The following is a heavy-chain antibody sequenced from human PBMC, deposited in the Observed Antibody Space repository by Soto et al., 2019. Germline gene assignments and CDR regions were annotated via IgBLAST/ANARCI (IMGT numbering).Heavy chain of an antibody. CDR1: GGTFSSYA. V-gene: IGHV1-69*13. Sequence: SVKVSCKASGGTFSSYAISWVRQTPGQGLEWLGGFIPVYRTLNYAQKFQGRVTITADESTGTAFMTLSSLASDDTAVYYCSTGVIWIGYFTVDSWGQGTRVTVSS. CDR3: STGVIWIGYFTVDS. CDR2: FIPVYRTL. J-gene: IGHJ4*02. D-gene: IGHD3-3*01.